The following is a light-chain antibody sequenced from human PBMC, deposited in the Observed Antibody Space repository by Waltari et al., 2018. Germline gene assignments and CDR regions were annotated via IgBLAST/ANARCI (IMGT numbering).Light chain of an antibody. CDR3: QQYNNWPPFT. CDR1: QSVSSK. CDR2: GAS. J-gene: IGKJ2*01. V-gene: IGKV3-15*01. Sequence: EIVMTQSQATLSVSPGERATLSCRASQSVSSKLAWYQQKLGQAPRLLIYGASTRATGIPARFSGSGSGTEFTLTISSLQSEDFALYYCQQYNNWPPFTFGQGTKLEIK.